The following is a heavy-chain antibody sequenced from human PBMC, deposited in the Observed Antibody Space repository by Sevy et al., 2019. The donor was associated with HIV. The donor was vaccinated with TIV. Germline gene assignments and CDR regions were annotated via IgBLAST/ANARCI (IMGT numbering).Heavy chain of an antibody. J-gene: IGHJ4*02. V-gene: IGHV3-11*01. CDR2: ISGGDTTT. D-gene: IGHD2-15*01. CDR3: AAISGYCRDGTCYAGTSIDQ. Sequence: GGSLRLSCAASGFNLTDYYINWIRQAPGKGLEWISYISGGDTTTYYSDSVKGRFNVSRDNAKNSVFLQMISLRAGDTAVYYCAAISGYCRDGTCYAGTSIDQWGEGSLVTVSS. CDR1: GFNLTDYY.